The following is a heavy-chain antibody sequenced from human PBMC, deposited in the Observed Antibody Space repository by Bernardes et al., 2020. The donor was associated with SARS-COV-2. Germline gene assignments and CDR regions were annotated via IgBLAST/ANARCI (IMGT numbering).Heavy chain of an antibody. CDR2: IWYDGSNK. V-gene: IGHV3-33*01. CDR1: GFTFSSYG. CDR3: ARELATGTTFSPEVDYYYYGMDV. Sequence: GGSLRLSCAASGFTFSSYGMHWVRQAPGKGLEWVAVIWYDGSNKYYADSVKGRFTISRDNSKNTLYLQMNSLRAEDTAVYYCARELATGTTFSPEVDYYYYGMDVWGQGTTVTVSS. D-gene: IGHD1-1*01. J-gene: IGHJ6*02.